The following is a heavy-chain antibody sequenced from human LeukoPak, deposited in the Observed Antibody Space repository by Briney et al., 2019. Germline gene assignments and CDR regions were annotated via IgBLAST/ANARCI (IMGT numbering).Heavy chain of an antibody. CDR1: GFTFSSYG. CDR3: ASPYRIPDAFDI. Sequence: GGSLRLSCAASGFTFSSYGMHWVRQAPGKGLEWVAVIWYDGSNKYYADSVKGRFTISRDNSKNTLYLQMNSLRAEDTAVYYCASPYRIPDAFDIWGQGTMVTVSS. CDR2: IWYDGSNK. D-gene: IGHD2/OR15-2a*01. J-gene: IGHJ3*02. V-gene: IGHV3-33*01.